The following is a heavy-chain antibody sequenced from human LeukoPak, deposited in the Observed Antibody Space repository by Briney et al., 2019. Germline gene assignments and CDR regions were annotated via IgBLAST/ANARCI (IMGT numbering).Heavy chain of an antibody. CDR2: ISSSSSYI. Sequence: GGSLRLSCAASGFTFSSYSMNWVRQAPGKGLEWVSSISSSSSYIYYADSVKGRFTISRYNAKNSLYLQMNSLRDEDTAVYYCARDDGSRSFPFDYWGQGTLVTVSS. CDR3: ARDDGSRSFPFDY. CDR1: GFTFSSYS. V-gene: IGHV3-21*01. D-gene: IGHD3-10*01. J-gene: IGHJ4*02.